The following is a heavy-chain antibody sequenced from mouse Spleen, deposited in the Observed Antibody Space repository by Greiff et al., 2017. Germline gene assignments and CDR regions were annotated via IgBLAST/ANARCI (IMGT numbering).Heavy chain of an antibody. Sequence: DVMLVESGGDLVKPGGSLKLSCAASGFTFSSYGMSWVRQTPDKRLEWVATISSGGSYTYYPDSVKGRFTIPRDNAKNTLYLQMSSLKSEDTAMYYCARQGDVAYWGQGTLVTVSA. V-gene: IGHV5-6*02. CDR3: ARQGDVAY. CDR2: ISSGGSYT. CDR1: GFTFSSYG. J-gene: IGHJ3*01. D-gene: IGHD3-3*01.